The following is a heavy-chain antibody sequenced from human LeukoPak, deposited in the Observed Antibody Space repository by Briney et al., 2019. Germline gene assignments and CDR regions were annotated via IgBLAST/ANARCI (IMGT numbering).Heavy chain of an antibody. J-gene: IGHJ1*01. D-gene: IGHD6-13*01. CDR2: IYYTGST. Sequence: SSEALSLTCAVSGGSISTSSYYWGWVRQPPGKGLEWIGSIYYTGSTYYNPSLKSRVTISVDASKYQFSLRLSSVTAADTAIYYCARRGTGVAAGYFHLWGQGTLVTVSS. CDR3: ARRGTGVAAGYFHL. CDR1: GGSISTSSYY. V-gene: IGHV4-39*01.